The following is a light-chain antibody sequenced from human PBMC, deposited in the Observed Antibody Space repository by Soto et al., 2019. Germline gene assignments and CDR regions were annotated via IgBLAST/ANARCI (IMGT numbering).Light chain of an antibody. V-gene: IGKV1-39*01. Sequence: DIQMTQSPSSLSASVGDRVTITCRASQSISSYLNWYQQKPGKAPKLLIYAASSLQSGVPSRFSGNGSGTKFALTIISLQPEDFATYYCQQSYSTPITFGQGTGLEIK. CDR3: QQSYSTPIT. J-gene: IGKJ5*01. CDR1: QSISSY. CDR2: AAS.